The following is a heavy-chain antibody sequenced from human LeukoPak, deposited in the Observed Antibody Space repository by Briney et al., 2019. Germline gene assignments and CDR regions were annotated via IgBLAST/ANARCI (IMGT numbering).Heavy chain of an antibody. CDR1: GFTFSSYA. CDR3: AKDPRSHDYGDYYMDV. D-gene: IGHD4-17*01. J-gene: IGHJ6*03. V-gene: IGHV3-23*01. Sequence: GGSLRLSCAASGFTFSSYAMRWARQAPGGGGEWVSAISGGGGSTYYADSVKGRFTISRDNSKNPLYLQMNSLRAEDTAVYYCAKDPRSHDYGDYYMDVWGKGTTVTVSS. CDR2: ISGGGGST.